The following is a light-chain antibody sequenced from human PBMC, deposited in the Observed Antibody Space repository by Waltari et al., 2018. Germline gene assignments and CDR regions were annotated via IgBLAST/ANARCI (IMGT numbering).Light chain of an antibody. CDR1: SSDVGGYTY. V-gene: IGLV2-11*01. CDR3: CSYAGSYLRV. CDR2: DVS. Sequence: QSALTQPRSVSGSPGQSVTISCPGTSSDVGGYTYVSWYQPHPGQAPKPLICDVSNRPSGVPDRFSGSKSGNTASLTISGLQAEDEADYYCCSYAGSYLRVFGGGTKLTVL. J-gene: IGLJ2*01.